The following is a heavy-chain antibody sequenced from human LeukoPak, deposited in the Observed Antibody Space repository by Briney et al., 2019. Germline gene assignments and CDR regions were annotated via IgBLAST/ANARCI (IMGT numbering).Heavy chain of an antibody. J-gene: IGHJ4*02. Sequence: ASVKVSCKASGYTFTSYDINWVRQATGQGLEWMGWMNPNSGNTGYAQKFQGRVTMTRNTSISTAYMELSSLRSEDTAVYYCARGFTMVRGVTGWGQGTLVTVSS. D-gene: IGHD3-10*01. CDR2: MNPNSGNT. CDR3: ARGFTMVRGVTG. V-gene: IGHV1-8*01. CDR1: GYTFTSYD.